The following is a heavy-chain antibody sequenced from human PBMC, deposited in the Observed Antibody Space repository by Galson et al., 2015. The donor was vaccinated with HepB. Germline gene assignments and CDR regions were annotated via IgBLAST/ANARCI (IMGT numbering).Heavy chain of an antibody. CDR1: GYSFTSYY. D-gene: IGHD6-13*01. V-gene: IGHV5-51*01. CDR3: ARLRSEASTSWYSFDY. J-gene: IGHJ4*02. CDR2: IYPGDSDT. Sequence: QSGAEVKKPGESLKISCKGSGYSFTSYYIAWVRQMPGKGLEWMGIIYPGDSDTRYSPSFQGQVTISADKSISTAYLQWSSLKASDTAMYYCARLRSEASTSWYSFDYWGQGTLVTVSS.